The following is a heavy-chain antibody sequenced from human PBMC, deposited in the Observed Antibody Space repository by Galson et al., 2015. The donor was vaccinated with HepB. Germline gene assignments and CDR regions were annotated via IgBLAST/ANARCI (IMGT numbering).Heavy chain of an antibody. V-gene: IGHV2-5*02. CDR1: GFSLTTSGVG. D-gene: IGHD2-2*01. CDR2: IYWDDDK. Sequence: PALVKPTQTLTLTCTFSGFSLTTSGVGVGWIRQPPTKALEWLALIYWDDDKRYSPSLKSRLTITKDTSKNQVVLTMTNMDPVDTGTYYCAHSWTDIVVVPAALNAFDIWGQGTMVTVSS. J-gene: IGHJ3*02. CDR3: AHSWTDIVVVPAALNAFDI.